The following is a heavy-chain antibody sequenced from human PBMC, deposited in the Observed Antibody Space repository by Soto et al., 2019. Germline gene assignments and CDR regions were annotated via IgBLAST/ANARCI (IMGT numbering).Heavy chain of an antibody. V-gene: IGHV3-21*01. CDR1: GFTFSSYS. CDR3: ARDASGWYPKDAFDI. Sequence: GGSLRLSCAASGFTFSSYSMNWVRQAPGKGLEWVSSISSSSSYIYYADSVKGRFTISRDNAKNSLYLQMNSLRAEDTAVYYCARDASGWYPKDAFDIWGQGTMVTVS. CDR2: ISSSSSYI. J-gene: IGHJ3*02. D-gene: IGHD6-19*01.